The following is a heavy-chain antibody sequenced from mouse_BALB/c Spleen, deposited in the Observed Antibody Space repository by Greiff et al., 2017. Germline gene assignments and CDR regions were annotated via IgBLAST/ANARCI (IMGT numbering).Heavy chain of an antibody. CDR2: ISYSGST. CDR3: ARKAYEYYAMDY. D-gene: IGHD6-5*01. CDR1: GYSITSDYA. J-gene: IGHJ4*01. V-gene: IGHV3-2*02. Sequence: EVHLVESGPGLVKPSQSLSLTCTVTGYSITSDYAWNWIRQFPGNKLEWMGYISYSGSTSYNPSLKSRISITRDTSKNQFFLQLNSVTTEDTATYYCARKAYEYYAMDYWGQGTSVTVSS.